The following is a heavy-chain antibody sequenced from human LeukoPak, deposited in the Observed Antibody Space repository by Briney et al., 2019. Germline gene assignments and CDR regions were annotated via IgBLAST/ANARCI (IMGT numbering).Heavy chain of an antibody. Sequence: GGSLRLSCAASGFTFSSYWTHGVRQAPGKGLVWVSRIHSDGSSTSYADSVKGRFTMSRDNAKNTLYLQMNSLRAEDTAVYYCARGWITAGAYYANRGQGTLVTVSS. D-gene: IGHD6-13*01. J-gene: IGHJ4*02. CDR3: ARGWITAGAYYAN. CDR1: GFTFSSYW. CDR2: IHSDGSST. V-gene: IGHV3-74*01.